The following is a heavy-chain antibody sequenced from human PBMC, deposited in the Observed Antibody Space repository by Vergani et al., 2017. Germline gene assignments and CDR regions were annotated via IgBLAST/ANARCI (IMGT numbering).Heavy chain of an antibody. Sequence: QVQLVQSGAEVKKPGSSVKVSCKASGGTFSSYAISWVRQAPGQGLEWMGGIIPIFGTANYAQKVQGRVTITADESTSTAYMELSSLSSEDTAVYYCAGSKQQLVYFDYWGQGTLVTVSS. CDR3: AGSKQQLVYFDY. J-gene: IGHJ4*02. V-gene: IGHV1-69*01. CDR1: GGTFSSYA. CDR2: IIPIFGTA. D-gene: IGHD6-13*01.